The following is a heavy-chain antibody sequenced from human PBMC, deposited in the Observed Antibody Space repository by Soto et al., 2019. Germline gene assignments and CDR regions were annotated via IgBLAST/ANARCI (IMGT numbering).Heavy chain of an antibody. J-gene: IGHJ6*02. CDR3: ARIRTAAFNVRNYHPNGMDF. Sequence: ASVKVSCKASGGTFSSYAISWVRQAPGQGLEWMGGIIPIFGTANYAQKFQGRVTITADESTSTAYMELSSLRSEDTAVYYCARIRTAAFNVRNYHPNGMDFRGQGTMVTLSS. V-gene: IGHV1-69*13. CDR1: GGTFSSYA. D-gene: IGHD6-13*01. CDR2: IIPIFGTA.